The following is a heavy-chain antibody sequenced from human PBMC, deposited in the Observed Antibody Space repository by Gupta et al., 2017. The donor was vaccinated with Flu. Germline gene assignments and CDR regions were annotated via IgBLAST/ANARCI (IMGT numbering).Heavy chain of an antibody. CDR2: ISSSGSTI. Sequence: EVQLVESGGGLVQPGGSLRLSCAASGFTFSSYEMNWVRQAPGKGLEWVSYISSSGSTIYYADSVKGRFTISRDNAKISLYLQMNSLRAEDTAVYYCARSGVCSSTSCYAVYDAFDIWGQGTMVTVSS. D-gene: IGHD2-2*01. CDR3: ARSGVCSSTSCYAVYDAFDI. J-gene: IGHJ3*02. CDR1: GFTFSSYE. V-gene: IGHV3-48*03.